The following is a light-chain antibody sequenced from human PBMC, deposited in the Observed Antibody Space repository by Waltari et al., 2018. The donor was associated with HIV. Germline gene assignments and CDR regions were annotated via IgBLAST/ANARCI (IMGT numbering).Light chain of an antibody. CDR1: RSNIGSKY. Sequence: QSVLTQPPSASGTPGQSVSSSCSGSRSNIGSKYWYWYQHLPGTTPKFVIYRSDQRPSGVPDRFSCSNSGTSASLAISGLRSEDEAHYYCASWDDNLSGWVFGGGTKLTVL. J-gene: IGLJ3*02. CDR2: RSD. CDR3: ASWDDNLSGWV. V-gene: IGLV1-47*01.